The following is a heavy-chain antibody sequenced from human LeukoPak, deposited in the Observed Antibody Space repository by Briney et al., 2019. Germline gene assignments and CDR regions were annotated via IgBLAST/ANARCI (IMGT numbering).Heavy chain of an antibody. CDR1: GFIFRTYA. Sequence: GGSLRLSCGASGFIFRTYAMHWVRQAPGKGLEWVAVISHDGINKKYADSVKGRFTISRDNSKNTLYLQMNSLTDEDMAIYYCARDYRKDIVVVTAILHYWGQGTLVTVSS. CDR2: ISHDGINK. D-gene: IGHD2-21*02. V-gene: IGHV3-30-3*01. J-gene: IGHJ4*02. CDR3: ARDYRKDIVVVTAILHY.